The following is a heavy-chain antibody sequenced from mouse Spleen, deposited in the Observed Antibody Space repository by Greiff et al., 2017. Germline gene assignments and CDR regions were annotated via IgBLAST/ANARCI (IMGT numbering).Heavy chain of an antibody. Sequence: EVMLVESGGGLVKPGGSLKLSCAASGFTFSSYAMSWVRQTPEKRLEWVATISSGGSYTYYPDSVKGRFTISRDNAKNTLYLQMSSLRSEDTAMYYCARHEVPTSMDYWGQGTSVTVSS. V-gene: IGHV5-9-1*01. CDR3: ARHEVPTSMDY. CDR1: GFTFSSYA. CDR2: ISSGGSYT. J-gene: IGHJ4*01. D-gene: IGHD2-14*01.